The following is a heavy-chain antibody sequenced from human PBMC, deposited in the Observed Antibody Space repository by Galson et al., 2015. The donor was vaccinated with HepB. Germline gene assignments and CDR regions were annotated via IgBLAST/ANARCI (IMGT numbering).Heavy chain of an antibody. D-gene: IGHD6-19*01. CDR1: GFTFSSYA. V-gene: IGHV3-30*04. CDR3: AGGIAVAL. CDR2: ISYDGSNK. J-gene: IGHJ4*02. Sequence: SLRLSCAASGFTFSSYAMHWVRQAPGKGLEWVAVISYDGSNKYYADSVKGRFTISRDNSKNTLYLQMNSLRAEDTAVYYCAGGIAVALWGQGTLVTVSS.